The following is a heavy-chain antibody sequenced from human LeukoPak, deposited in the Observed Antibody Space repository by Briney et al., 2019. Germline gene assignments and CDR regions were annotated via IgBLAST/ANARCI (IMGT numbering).Heavy chain of an antibody. J-gene: IGHJ3*02. CDR3: ARDGLLQGAFDI. D-gene: IGHD2-21*02. CDR2: ISYSGKS. V-gene: IGHV4-59*08. Sequence: SETLSLTCAVSGGSMNDYYWGCIRQPPGKGLEWIGYISYSGKSNSNPSLKSRVTMSVDMSKNQFSLKLSSVTAADTAVYYCARDGLLQGAFDIWGQGTMVTVSS. CDR1: GGSMNDYY.